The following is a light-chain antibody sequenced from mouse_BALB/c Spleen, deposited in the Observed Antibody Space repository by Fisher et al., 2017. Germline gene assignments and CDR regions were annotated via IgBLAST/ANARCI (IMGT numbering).Light chain of an antibody. J-gene: IGKJ2*01. CDR1: SSVSY. CDR3: QQRSSYPPT. CDR2: DTS. V-gene: IGKV4-55*01. Sequence: IVMTQSTAIMSASPGEKVTMTCSASSSVSYMYWYQQKPGSSPRLLIYDTSNLASGVPARFSGSGSGTSYSLTISSMEAEDAATYYCQQRSSYPPTFGGGTKLEIK.